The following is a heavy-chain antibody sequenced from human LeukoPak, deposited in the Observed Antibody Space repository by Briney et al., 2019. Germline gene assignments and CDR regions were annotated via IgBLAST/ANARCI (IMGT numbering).Heavy chain of an antibody. CDR2: IYYSGST. J-gene: IGHJ4*02. Sequence: PSETLSLTCTVSGGSISSGGFYWSWLRQHPGKGLEWIGYIYYSGSTYYNPSLKSRVTISVDTSKNQFSLILSPVTAADTAVYYCARDRGSGWYYFDYWGQGTLVTVSS. V-gene: IGHV4-31*03. D-gene: IGHD6-19*01. CDR1: GGSISSGGFY. CDR3: ARDRGSGWYYFDY.